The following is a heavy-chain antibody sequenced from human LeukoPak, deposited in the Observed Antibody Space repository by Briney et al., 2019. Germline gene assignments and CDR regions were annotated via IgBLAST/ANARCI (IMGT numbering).Heavy chain of an antibody. CDR1: GFTFSSYA. J-gene: IGHJ4*02. V-gene: IGHV3-64D*06. D-gene: IGHD5-12*01. CDR2: ISSNGGST. Sequence: GGSLRLSCAASGFTFSSYAMHWVRQAPGKGLEYVSAISSNGGSTYYADSVKGRFTISRDNSKNTLYLQMSSLRAEDTAVYYCVKDSGYDFLDYWGQGTLVTVSS. CDR3: VKDSGYDFLDY.